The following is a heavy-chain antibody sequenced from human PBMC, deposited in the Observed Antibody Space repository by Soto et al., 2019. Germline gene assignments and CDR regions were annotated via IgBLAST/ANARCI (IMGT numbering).Heavy chain of an antibody. Sequence: PSETLSLTCTVSGDSISEYYLSWIRQPPGKGLEWIGYIYYSGSTNSNNPSLKSRVAISVDTSKNEFSLKLSSVTAADTAVYYCARHSSGTSFDPWGQGTLVTVSS. CDR3: ARHSSGTSFDP. CDR2: IYYSGST. J-gene: IGHJ5*02. V-gene: IGHV4-59*08. CDR1: GDSISEYY. D-gene: IGHD3-10*01.